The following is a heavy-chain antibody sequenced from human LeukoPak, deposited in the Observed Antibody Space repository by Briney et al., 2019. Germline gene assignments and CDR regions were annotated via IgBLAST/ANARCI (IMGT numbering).Heavy chain of an antibody. CDR3: ARGPGIATADDAFDI. J-gene: IGHJ3*02. CDR2: IYPGDSDT. D-gene: IGHD6-13*01. Sequence: GESLKISCKGSGYSFTSYWIGWVRPMPGKGLEWMGIIYPGDSDTRYSPSFQGQVTISADKSISTAHLQWGSLKASDTVMYYCARGPGIATADDAFDIWGQGTMVTVSS. V-gene: IGHV5-51*01. CDR1: GYSFTSYW.